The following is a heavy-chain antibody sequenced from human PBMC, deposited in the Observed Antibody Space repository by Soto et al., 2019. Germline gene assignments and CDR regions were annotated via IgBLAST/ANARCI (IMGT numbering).Heavy chain of an antibody. CDR2: IYHTGST. Sequence: QVLLQESGPGLVKPSETLSLTCTVSGGSISSYYWSWIRQPPGKGLEWIGYIYHTGSTNYNPSLKSRVTISADTSKNQFSLKLSAVTAADTAVYYCARTSNRMTTVRGEAFDIWGQGTMVTVSS. CDR1: GGSISSYY. CDR3: ARTSNRMTTVRGEAFDI. J-gene: IGHJ3*02. D-gene: IGHD4-17*01. V-gene: IGHV4-59*08.